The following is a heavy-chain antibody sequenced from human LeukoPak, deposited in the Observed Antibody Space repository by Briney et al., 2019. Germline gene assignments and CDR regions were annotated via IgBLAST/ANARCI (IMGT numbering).Heavy chain of an antibody. CDR2: IKEDGSEK. CDR3: AKLKGPLQFYQFGY. J-gene: IGHJ4*02. CDR1: GFTFSKYW. V-gene: IGHV3-7*03. D-gene: IGHD5-24*01. Sequence: GGSLRLSCAASGFTFSKYWMSWVRQAPGKGLECVANIKEDGSEKDYVDSVKGRFTISRDNAKNSLYLQMNTLRAEDTAVYYCAKLKGPLQFYQFGYWGQGTPVTVSS.